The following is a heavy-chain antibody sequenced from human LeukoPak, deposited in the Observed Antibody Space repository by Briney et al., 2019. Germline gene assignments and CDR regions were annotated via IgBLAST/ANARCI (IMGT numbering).Heavy chain of an antibody. V-gene: IGHV3-53*01. CDR2: IYSGGST. CDR3: AREVTGTGDYFDY. D-gene: IGHD1-1*01. Sequence: PGGSLRLSCAASGFTVSSNYMSWVRQAPGKGLEWVSVIYSGGSTYYADSVKGRFTIPRDNSKNTLYLQMNSLRAEDTAVYYCAREVTGTGDYFDYWGQGTLVTVSS. J-gene: IGHJ4*02. CDR1: GFTVSSNY.